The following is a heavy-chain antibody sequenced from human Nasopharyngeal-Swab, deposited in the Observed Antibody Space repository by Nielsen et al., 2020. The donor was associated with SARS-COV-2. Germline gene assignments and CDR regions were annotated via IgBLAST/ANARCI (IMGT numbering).Heavy chain of an antibody. V-gene: IGHV1-18*01. D-gene: IGHD6-19*01. J-gene: IGHJ4*02. CDR3: ARFDVYSSGWYYFDY. CDR1: GYTFTSYG. CDR2: ISAYNGNT. Sequence: ASVKVSCKASGYTFTSYGISWVRQAPGQGLEWMGWISAYNGNTNYAQKFQGRVTITRDTSASTAYMELSSLRSEDTAVYYCARFDVYSSGWYYFDYWGQGTLVTVSS.